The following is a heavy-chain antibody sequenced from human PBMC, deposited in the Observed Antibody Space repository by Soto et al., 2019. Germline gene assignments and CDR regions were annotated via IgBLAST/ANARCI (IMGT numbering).Heavy chain of an antibody. D-gene: IGHD3-3*01. Sequence: PGGSLRLSCAASGFTFSSYAMSWVRQAPGKGLEWVSAISGSGGSTYYADSVKGRFTISRDNSKNTLYLQMNSLRAEDTAVYYCVKPGDFWSGYYSYYYGMDVWGQGTTVTVSS. V-gene: IGHV3-23*01. CDR1: GFTFSSYA. J-gene: IGHJ6*02. CDR2: ISGSGGST. CDR3: VKPGDFWSGYYSYYYGMDV.